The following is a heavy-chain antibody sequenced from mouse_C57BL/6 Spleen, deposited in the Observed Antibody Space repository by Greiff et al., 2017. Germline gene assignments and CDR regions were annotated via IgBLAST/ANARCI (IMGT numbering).Heavy chain of an antibody. Sequence: VQLQQSGAELVKPGASVSMSCTASGYTFPSYWLTWVKQRPGQGLEWIGDIYPGSGSTNYNEKFKSKATLTVDTSSSTAYMQLSSLTSEDSAVYYCAREDYYGSSYDWYFDVWGTGTTVTVSS. CDR1: GYTFPSYW. CDR2: IYPGSGST. J-gene: IGHJ1*03. CDR3: AREDYYGSSYDWYFDV. V-gene: IGHV1-55*01. D-gene: IGHD1-1*01.